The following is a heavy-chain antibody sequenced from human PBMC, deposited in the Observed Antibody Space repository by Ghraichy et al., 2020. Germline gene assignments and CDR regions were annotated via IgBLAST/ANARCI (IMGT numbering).Heavy chain of an antibody. D-gene: IGHD2-21*01. V-gene: IGHV3-74*01. CDR2: IDEDGTGT. J-gene: IGHJ4*02. Sequence: GALRLSCAASGFTVSRYWMHWVRQAPGKGLVWVSRIDEDGTGTIYAESVKGRFTISKDNTKNTLYLQMNSLRPEDSAVYYCVRDLRLWQLDYWGQGTLVTVSS. CDR1: GFTVSRYW. CDR3: VRDLRLWQLDY.